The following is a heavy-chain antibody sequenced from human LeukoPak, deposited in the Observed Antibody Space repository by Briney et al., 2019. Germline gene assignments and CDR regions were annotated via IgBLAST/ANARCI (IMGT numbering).Heavy chain of an antibody. CDR3: AFSSDYVQGNYYYMDV. D-gene: IGHD6-25*01. Sequence: ASVKVSCKASGYTFTSYGISWVRQAPGQGLEWMGWISGYNGNTNYAQNLQGRVTMTTDTSTSTVYMELRSLRSDDTAVYYCAFSSDYVQGNYYYMDVWGKGTTVTVSS. J-gene: IGHJ6*03. V-gene: IGHV1-18*01. CDR2: ISGYNGNT. CDR1: GYTFTSYG.